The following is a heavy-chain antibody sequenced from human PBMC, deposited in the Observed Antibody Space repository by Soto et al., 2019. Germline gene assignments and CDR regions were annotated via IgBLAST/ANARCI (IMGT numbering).Heavy chain of an antibody. Sequence: QVQLVQSGAEVKKPGSSVKVSCKTSGGTFSTYTLSWVRQAPGQGLEWMGRLIPVLDKADYAQRFQGRLTITADRSTSTANMELSSLSTEDTAIYYCARGATAGDSAVHYWGQGTLVSVSS. CDR2: LIPVLDKA. J-gene: IGHJ4*02. CDR3: ARGATAGDSAVHY. CDR1: GGTFSTYT. V-gene: IGHV1-69*02. D-gene: IGHD2-21*01.